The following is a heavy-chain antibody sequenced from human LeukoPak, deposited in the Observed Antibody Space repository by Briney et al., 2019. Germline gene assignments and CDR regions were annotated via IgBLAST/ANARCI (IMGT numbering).Heavy chain of an antibody. D-gene: IGHD3-10*01. Sequence: SETLSLTCTVSGGSISSYYWSWIRQPTGKGLEWIGYIYYSGSTNYNPSLKSRVTISVDTSKNQFSLKLSSVTAADTAVYYCARGWFGEFKGVLFDYWGQGTLVTVSS. CDR1: GGSISSYY. V-gene: IGHV4-59*01. J-gene: IGHJ4*02. CDR3: ARGWFGEFKGVLFDY. CDR2: IYYSGST.